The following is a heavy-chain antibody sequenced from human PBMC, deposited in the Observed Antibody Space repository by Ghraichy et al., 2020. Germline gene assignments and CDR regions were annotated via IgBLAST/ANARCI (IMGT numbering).Heavy chain of an antibody. Sequence: GGSLRLSCVASGFTFSDHYMSWIRQAPGKRLEWVSYISSSGNTMYVDSVKGRFTISRDNAKSSLYLQMNSLRAEDTAVYYCARGQSSYSYGFPIDYWGQGTLVTVSS. J-gene: IGHJ4*02. CDR2: ISSSGNTM. CDR1: GFTFSDHY. V-gene: IGHV3-11*01. CDR3: ARGQSSYSYGFPIDY. D-gene: IGHD5-18*01.